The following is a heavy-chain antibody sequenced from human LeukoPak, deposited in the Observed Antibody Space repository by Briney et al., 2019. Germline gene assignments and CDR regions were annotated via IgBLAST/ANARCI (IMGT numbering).Heavy chain of an antibody. Sequence: ASVTVSCTVSGYTLTELSMHWVRQAPGKGLEWMGGFDPEDGETIYAQKFQGRVTMTEDTSTDTAYMELSSLRSEDTAVYYCAPSASYDSSGYTFDYWGQGTLVTVSS. CDR2: FDPEDGET. J-gene: IGHJ4*02. CDR1: GYTLTELS. V-gene: IGHV1-24*01. CDR3: APSASYDSSGYTFDY. D-gene: IGHD3-22*01.